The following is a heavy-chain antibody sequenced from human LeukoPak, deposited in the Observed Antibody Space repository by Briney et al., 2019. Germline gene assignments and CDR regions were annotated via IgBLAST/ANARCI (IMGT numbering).Heavy chain of an antibody. Sequence: SVKVSCKASGGTSSNYILSWVRQAPGQGLDWMGRIIPILEIANHTQKFQGSVTITADKSTSTAYMELSSLRSEDTAIYYCASTYRSSSGASFDYWGQGTLVTVSS. CDR1: GGTSSNYI. D-gene: IGHD6-6*01. J-gene: IGHJ4*02. CDR2: IIPILEIA. V-gene: IGHV1-69*02. CDR3: ASTYRSSSGASFDY.